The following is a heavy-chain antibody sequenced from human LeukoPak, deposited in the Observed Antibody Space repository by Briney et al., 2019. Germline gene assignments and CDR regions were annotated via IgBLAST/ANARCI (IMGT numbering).Heavy chain of an antibody. CDR2: IRYDGSNK. CDR1: GFTFSSYG. CDR3: AKDRYSSSWCYFDY. J-gene: IGHJ4*02. Sequence: GGSLRLSCAASGFTFSSYGMHWVRQAPGKGLEWVAFIRYDGSNKYYADSMKGRFTISRDNFKNTLYLQMNSLRAEDTAVYYCAKDRYSSSWCYFDYWGQGTLVTVPS. V-gene: IGHV3-30*02. D-gene: IGHD6-13*01.